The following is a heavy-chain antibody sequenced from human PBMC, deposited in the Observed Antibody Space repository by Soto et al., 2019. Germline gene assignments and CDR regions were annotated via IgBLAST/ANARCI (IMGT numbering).Heavy chain of an antibody. J-gene: IGHJ4*02. D-gene: IGHD3-9*01. CDR2: IYYSGST. Sequence: PSETLSLTCTVSGGSISSYYWSWIRQPPGKGPEWIGYIYYSGSTNYNPSLKSRVTISVDTSKNQFSLKLSSVTAADTAVYYCASLYYYDILTGYYSGDYYFDYWGQGTLVTVSS. CDR1: GGSISSYY. V-gene: IGHV4-59*01. CDR3: ASLYYYDILTGYYSGDYYFDY.